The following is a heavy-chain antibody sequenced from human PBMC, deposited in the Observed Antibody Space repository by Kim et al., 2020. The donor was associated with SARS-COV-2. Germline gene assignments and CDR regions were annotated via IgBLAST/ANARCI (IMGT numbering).Heavy chain of an antibody. CDR1: GGSISSSSYY. V-gene: IGHV4-39*07. D-gene: IGHD1-26*01. Sequence: SETLSLTCTVSGGSISSSSYYWGWIRQPPGKGLEWIGSIYYSGSTYYNPSLKIRVTISVDTSKNQFSLKLSSVTAADTAVYYCARDSRRWDSGYGMDVWGQGTTVTVSS. CDR2: IYYSGST. J-gene: IGHJ6*02. CDR3: ARDSRRWDSGYGMDV.